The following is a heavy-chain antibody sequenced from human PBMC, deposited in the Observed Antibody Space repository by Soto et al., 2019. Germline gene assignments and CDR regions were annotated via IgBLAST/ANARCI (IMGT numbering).Heavy chain of an antibody. CDR2: ITASNGNT. CDR3: ARGNSYGSFWYFDL. Sequence: QLQLVQSGAEVKTPGASVRVSCKAAGFSFSTYGITWVRQAPGQGLEWMGWITASNGNTRYGQNLQGRLTMTTDISTHTAYMNLWRLSSDDTTMYYCARGNSYGSFWYFDLWGRGTLITVSS. V-gene: IGHV1-18*04. D-gene: IGHD5-18*01. J-gene: IGHJ2*01. CDR1: GFSFSTYG.